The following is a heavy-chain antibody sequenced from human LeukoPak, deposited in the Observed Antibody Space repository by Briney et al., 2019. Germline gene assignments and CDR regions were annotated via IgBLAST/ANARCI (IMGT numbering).Heavy chain of an antibody. V-gene: IGHV3-23*01. CDR3: AKSDYAVAGPDY. J-gene: IGHJ4*02. D-gene: IGHD6-19*01. CDR1: GFIFSSYA. Sequence: PGGSLRLSCAASGFIFSSYAMSWVRQAPGKGLEWVSVISGSGGNTYYADSVKGRFTISRDNSKNTLYLQMNSLRAEDTAVYYCAKSDYAVAGPDYWGQGTLVTVSS. CDR2: ISGSGGNT.